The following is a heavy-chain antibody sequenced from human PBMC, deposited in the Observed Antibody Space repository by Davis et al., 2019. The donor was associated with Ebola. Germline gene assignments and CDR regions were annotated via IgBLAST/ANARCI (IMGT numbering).Heavy chain of an antibody. Sequence: PSETLSLTCTVSGGSISSSSYYWGWIRQPPGKGLEWIGYIYYTGSTNYNPSLKSRVTISVDTSKNQFSLKVTSVTAADTAVYYCARKLWFYDSSGYRGNWFDPWGQGTLVTVSS. CDR2: IYYTGST. D-gene: IGHD3-22*01. J-gene: IGHJ5*02. CDR1: GGSISSSSYY. CDR3: ARKLWFYDSSGYRGNWFDP. V-gene: IGHV4-61*05.